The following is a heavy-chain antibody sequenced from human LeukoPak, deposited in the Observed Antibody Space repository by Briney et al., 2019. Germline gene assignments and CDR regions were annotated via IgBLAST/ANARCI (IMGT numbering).Heavy chain of an antibody. CDR1: GYTLTELS. J-gene: IGHJ4*02. CDR3: ATDRGGIAAAGTSFDY. Sequence: ASVKVSCTVSGYTLTELSMHWVRLAPGKGLEWMGGFDPEDGETIYAQKFQGRVTMTEDTSTDTAYMELSSLRSEDTAVYYCATDRGGIAAAGTSFDYWGQGTLVTVSS. D-gene: IGHD6-13*01. CDR2: FDPEDGET. V-gene: IGHV1-24*01.